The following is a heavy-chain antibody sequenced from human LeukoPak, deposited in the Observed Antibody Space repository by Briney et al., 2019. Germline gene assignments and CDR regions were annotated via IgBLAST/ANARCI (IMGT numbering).Heavy chain of an antibody. CDR1: GGSISRSYY. D-gene: IGHD3-22*01. CDR2: IFYSVST. CDR3: ARDPGSYYEGGGYYFFDY. Sequence: SETLSLTCTVSGGSISRSYYWGWICQPPGKGLECIGRIFYSVSTYYNPSLKSRVTISVDTSMNQFSLKLSSVTAADTAVYDCARDPGSYYEGGGYYFFDYWGQGTLVTISS. V-gene: IGHV4-39*07. J-gene: IGHJ4*02.